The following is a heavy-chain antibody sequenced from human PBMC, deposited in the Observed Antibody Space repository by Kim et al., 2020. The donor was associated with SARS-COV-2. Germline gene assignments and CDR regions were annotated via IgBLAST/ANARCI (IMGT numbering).Heavy chain of an antibody. CDR3: TRLGYCTNGICYTKEY. V-gene: IGHV3-73*01. Sequence: AAVKGRFTITRDDSKNTAYLQMNSLETEDTAVYYCTRLGYCTNGICYTKEYWGQGTLVTVSS. J-gene: IGHJ4*02. D-gene: IGHD2-8*01.